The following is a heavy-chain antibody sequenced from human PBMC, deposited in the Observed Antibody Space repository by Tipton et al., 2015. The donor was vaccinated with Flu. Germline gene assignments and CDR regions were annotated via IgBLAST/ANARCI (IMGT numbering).Heavy chain of an antibody. J-gene: IGHJ4*02. Sequence: GSLRLSCAASGLTFSSSAMHWVRQAPGKGLEHVSAINSNGGSTYYANSVKDRFTISRDNSKNTLYLQMGSLRAEDMALYYCARWSGVLIDYWGQGTLVTVSS. CDR2: INSNGGST. V-gene: IGHV3-64*01. D-gene: IGHD3-10*01. CDR3: ARWSGVLIDY. CDR1: GLTFSSSA.